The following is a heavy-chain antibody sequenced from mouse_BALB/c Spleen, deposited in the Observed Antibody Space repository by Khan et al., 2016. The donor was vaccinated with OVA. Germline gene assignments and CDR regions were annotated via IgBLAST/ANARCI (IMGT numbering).Heavy chain of an antibody. D-gene: IGHD1-1*01. V-gene: IGHV3-2*02. CDR1: GYSITNGYA. CDR2: ISYTGRP. J-gene: IGHJ4*01. Sequence: EVQLVESGPGLVKPSQSLSLTCTATGYSITNGYAWNLIRQFPGNKMEWMGYISYTGRPRYNPSFRRRISFTRDTSTNPFFLQLNSVTTEDTATYYCARKNYYGYAMDYWGQGTSVTVSS. CDR3: ARKNYYGYAMDY.